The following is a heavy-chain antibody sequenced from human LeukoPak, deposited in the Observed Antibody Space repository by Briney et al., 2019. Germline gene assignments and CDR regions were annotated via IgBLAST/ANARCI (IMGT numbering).Heavy chain of an antibody. Sequence: GRSLRLSCAASGFTFSSYGMHWVRQAPGKGLEWVALIWYDGSNAYYSDSVKGRFTISRDNSENTLYLQMNSLRAEDTAVYYCASAYGSGSYYSPSLDYWGQGTLVTVSS. D-gene: IGHD3-10*01. CDR2: IWYDGSNA. CDR3: ASAYGSGSYYSPSLDY. CDR1: GFTFSSYG. V-gene: IGHV3-33*01. J-gene: IGHJ4*02.